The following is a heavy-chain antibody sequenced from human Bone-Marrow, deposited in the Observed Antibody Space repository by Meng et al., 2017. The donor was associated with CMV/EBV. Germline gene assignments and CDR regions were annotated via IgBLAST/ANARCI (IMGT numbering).Heavy chain of an antibody. J-gene: IGHJ4*02. CDR3: VAEADY. V-gene: IGHV4-34*01. CDR1: GTSFSDYS. Sequence: SETLSLTCAVYGTSFSDYSWTWIRQTPGKGLEWIGQISHTGGTNYNPSLKSRVTISVDTSKEQFSLKLRFLTAADTAVYYCVAEADYWGQGTRVTVSS. CDR2: ISHTGGT. D-gene: IGHD6-19*01.